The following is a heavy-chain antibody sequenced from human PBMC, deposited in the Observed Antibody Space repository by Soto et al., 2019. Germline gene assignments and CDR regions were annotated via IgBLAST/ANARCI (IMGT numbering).Heavy chain of an antibody. CDR1: GGSFSGYY. D-gene: IGHD1-7*01. V-gene: IGHV4-34*01. CDR3: ARGRYNWNYGFNGWYNWFDP. CDR2: INHSGST. Sequence: SETLSLTCAVYGGSFSGYYWSWIRQPPGKGLEWIGEINHSGSTNYNPSLKSLVTISVDTSKNQFSLKLSSVTAADTAVYYCARGRYNWNYGFNGWYNWFDPWGQGTLVTVSS. J-gene: IGHJ5*02.